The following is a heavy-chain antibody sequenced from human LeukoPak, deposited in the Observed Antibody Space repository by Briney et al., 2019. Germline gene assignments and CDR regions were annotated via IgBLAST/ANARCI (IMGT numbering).Heavy chain of an antibody. V-gene: IGHV3-23*01. D-gene: IGHD3-3*02. J-gene: IGHJ4*02. CDR2: ISGPGEFT. CDR3: AKHFCTGLDCSLFDS. CDR1: GFMFSSYA. Sequence: PGGSLRLSCAASGFMFSSYAMTWVRQAPGKGLEWVSSISGPGEFTYYAESVKGRFTISRDNSKNTLSLQLNSLRPEDTALYYCAKHFCTGLDCSLFDSWGQGTLVTVSS.